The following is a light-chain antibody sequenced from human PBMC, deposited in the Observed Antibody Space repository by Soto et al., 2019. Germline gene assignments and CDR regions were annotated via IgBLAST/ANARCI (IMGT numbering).Light chain of an antibody. CDR2: DVS. V-gene: IGKV1-5*01. J-gene: IGKJ1*01. CDR1: QSIAAS. CDR3: QKYDYSRT. Sequence: DVQMTQSPSTLSASVGDSVTITCRASQSIAASFAWYQLKPGEAPKLLIYDVSNLESGVPSRFSGSGSGTEFSLTIRSLHADDLATYYCQKYDYSRTFGQGTKMEIK.